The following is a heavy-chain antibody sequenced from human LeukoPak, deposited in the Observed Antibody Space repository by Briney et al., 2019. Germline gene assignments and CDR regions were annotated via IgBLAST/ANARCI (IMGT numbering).Heavy chain of an antibody. V-gene: IGHV4-39*07. CDR1: GGSISSSSYY. D-gene: IGHD5-24*01. J-gene: IGHJ4*02. CDR3: ARVKSLGVATTNFDY. Sequence: SETLSLTCTVSGGSISSSSYYWGWIRQPPGKGLEWIGSIYYSGSTYYNPSLESRVTISVDTSKNQFSLKLSSVTAADTAVYYCARVKSLGVATTNFDYWGQGTLVTVSS. CDR2: IYYSGST.